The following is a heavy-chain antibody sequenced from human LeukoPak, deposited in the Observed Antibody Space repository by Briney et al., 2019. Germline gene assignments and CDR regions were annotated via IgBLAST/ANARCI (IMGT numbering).Heavy chain of an antibody. D-gene: IGHD1-26*01. J-gene: IGHJ3*02. CDR3: ARDAVAGGSYHTFDI. CDR1: GGSISSYY. Sequence: KASETLSLTCTVSGGSISSYYWSWIRQPPGKGLEWIGYIYYSGSTNYNPSLKSRVTISVDTSKNQFSLKLSSVTAADTAVYYCARDAVAGGSYHTFDIWGQGTMVTVSS. CDR2: IYYSGST. V-gene: IGHV4-59*01.